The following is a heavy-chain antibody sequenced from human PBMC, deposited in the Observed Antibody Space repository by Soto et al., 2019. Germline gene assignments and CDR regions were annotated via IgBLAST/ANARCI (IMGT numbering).Heavy chain of an antibody. V-gene: IGHV1-18*04. J-gene: IGHJ4*02. D-gene: IGHD3-3*01. Sequence: QVQLVQSAAEGKKPGASVKVSCKASGYTFANYDISWVRQAPGQGLEWMGWISTKSGHTEYAQNVQGRVTLTADSSTTTVHMELRSLRSDDTAVYYCARSYFDSWTEYSNPVKYWGQGTLVAVSS. CDR1: GYTFANYD. CDR2: ISTKSGHT. CDR3: ARSYFDSWTEYSNPVKY.